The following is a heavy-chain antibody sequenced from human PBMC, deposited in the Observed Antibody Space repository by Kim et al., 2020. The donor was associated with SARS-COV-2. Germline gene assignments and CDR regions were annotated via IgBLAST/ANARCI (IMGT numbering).Heavy chain of an antibody. CDR1: GYTFTTYY. CDR2: LNPSGGST. CDR3: ARDHYSSGWYGDHYYYYYGMDV. D-gene: IGHD6-19*01. J-gene: IGHJ6*02. Sequence: ASVKVSCQAFGYTFTTYYMHWVRQAPGQGLEWMGMLNPSGGSTSYGQKFQGRISMSRDTSTSTVYMELSGLRSEDTAVYFCARDHYSSGWYGDHYYYYYGMDVWGQGTTVIVSS. V-gene: IGHV1-46*01.